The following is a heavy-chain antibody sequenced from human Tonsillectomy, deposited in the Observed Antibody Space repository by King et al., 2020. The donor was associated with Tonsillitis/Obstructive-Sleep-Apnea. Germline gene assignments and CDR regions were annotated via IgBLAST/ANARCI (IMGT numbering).Heavy chain of an antibody. Sequence: VQLVESGGGLVQPGGSLRLSCAASGFTFSSYWMHWVRQAPGKGLVWVSRINSDGSSTSYADSVKGRFTISRDNAKNTLYLQMNSLRAEDTAVYYCARDPSSWYDTEMCWFDPWGQGTLVTVSS. D-gene: IGHD6-13*01. J-gene: IGHJ5*02. V-gene: IGHV3-74*01. CDR1: GFTFSSYW. CDR2: INSDGSST. CDR3: ARDPSSWYDTEMCWFDP.